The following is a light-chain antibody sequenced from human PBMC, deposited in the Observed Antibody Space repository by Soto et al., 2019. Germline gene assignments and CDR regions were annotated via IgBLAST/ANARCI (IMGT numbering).Light chain of an antibody. CDR1: QGISNY. J-gene: IGKJ2*01. V-gene: IGKV1-27*01. CDR2: SAS. Sequence: DIQMTQSPSSLSASVGDRVTITCRASQGISNYLAWYQQQPGKVPKLLIYSASTLQSGVPSRFSGSGSRTDFTLSISSLQPEDVATYYCQSYNSAPHTFGQGTKLEIK. CDR3: QSYNSAPHT.